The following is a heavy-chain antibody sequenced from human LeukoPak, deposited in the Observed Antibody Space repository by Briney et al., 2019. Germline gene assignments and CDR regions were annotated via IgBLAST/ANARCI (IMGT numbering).Heavy chain of an antibody. D-gene: IGHD2-21*01. CDR1: GFTFSSYW. Sequence: PGGSLRLSCAASGFTFSSYWMSWVRQAPGKGLEWVANIKQDGSEKYYVDSVRGRFTISRDNAKNSLYLQMNSLRVEDAALYYCARAPVTSCRGAFCYPFDLWGQGVLVTVSS. CDR2: IKQDGSEK. V-gene: IGHV3-7*03. J-gene: IGHJ4*02. CDR3: ARAPVTSCRGAFCYPFDL.